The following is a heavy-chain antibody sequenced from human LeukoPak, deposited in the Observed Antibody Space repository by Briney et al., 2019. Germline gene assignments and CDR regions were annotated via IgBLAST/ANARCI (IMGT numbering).Heavy chain of an antibody. Sequence: SETLSLTCAVSGYSISSGYYWGWIRQPPGKGLEWIGSIYHSGSTYYNPSLKSRVTISVDTSKNQFSLKLSSVSAADTAVYYCARRLVVLQGFDYWGQGTLVTVSS. CDR1: GYSISSGYY. D-gene: IGHD3-16*02. J-gene: IGHJ4*02. CDR2: IYHSGST. V-gene: IGHV4-38-2*01. CDR3: ARRLVVLQGFDY.